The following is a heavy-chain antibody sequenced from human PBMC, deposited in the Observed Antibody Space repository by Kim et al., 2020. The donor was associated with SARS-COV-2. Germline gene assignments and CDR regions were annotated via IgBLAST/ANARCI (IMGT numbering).Heavy chain of an antibody. Sequence: GGSLRLSCAASGFTFSNAWMSWVRQAPGKGLEWVGRIKSKTDGGTTDYAAPVKGRFTISRDDSKTTLYLQMNSLKPEDTAVYYCTTSSYGSGSYYKVGFDDWGQGTLVTVSS. CDR1: GFTFSNAW. J-gene: IGHJ4*02. D-gene: IGHD3-10*01. CDR2: IKSKTDGGTT. V-gene: IGHV3-15*01. CDR3: TTSSYGSGSYYKVGFDD.